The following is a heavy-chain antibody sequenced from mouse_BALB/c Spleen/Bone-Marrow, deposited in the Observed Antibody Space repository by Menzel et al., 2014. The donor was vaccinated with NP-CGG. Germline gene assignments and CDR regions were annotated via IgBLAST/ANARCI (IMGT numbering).Heavy chain of an antibody. J-gene: IGHJ4*01. Sequence: QVQLKQSGPELVKPGASVKISCKASGYAFSSSWMNWVKQRPGQDLEWIGRIYPGDGDTNYNGKFKGKATLTADKSSSTAYMQLGSLTSVDSAVYFCARSDGYRTMDYWGQGTSVTVSS. V-gene: IGHV1-82*01. CDR1: GYAFSSSW. CDR3: ARSDGYRTMDY. CDR2: IYPGDGDT. D-gene: IGHD2-3*01.